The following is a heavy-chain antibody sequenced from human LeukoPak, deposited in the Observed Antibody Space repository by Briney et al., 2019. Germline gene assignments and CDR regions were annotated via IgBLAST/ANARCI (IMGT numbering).Heavy chain of an antibody. CDR1: GFTFSSYS. CDR2: ISSSSSTI. D-gene: IGHD3-22*01. V-gene: IGHV3-48*01. Sequence: GGSLRLSCAASGFTFSSYSMNWVRQAPGKGLEWVSYISSSSSTIYYADSVKGRFTISRDNAKNSLYLQMNGLRAEDTAVYYCARDYYDSSGYSFDYWGQGTLVTVSS. J-gene: IGHJ4*02. CDR3: ARDYYDSSGYSFDY.